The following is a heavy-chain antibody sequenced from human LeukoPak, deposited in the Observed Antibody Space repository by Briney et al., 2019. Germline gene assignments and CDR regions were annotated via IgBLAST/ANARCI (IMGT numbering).Heavy chain of an antibody. CDR1: GFTLISFR. CDR3: GRGPCLRYRCDGLDY. J-gene: IGHJ4*02. CDR2: IWYDGTNK. D-gene: IGHD3-9*01. Sequence: SGGSLRLSCAAFGFTLISFRMHSLRQAPGKGLEWVAVIWYDGTNKYYADSVKGRFTISRDNSKNMLYLQMNSLRAEDTAVYYCGRGPCLRYRCDGLDYWGQGTLVTVSS. V-gene: IGHV3-33*01.